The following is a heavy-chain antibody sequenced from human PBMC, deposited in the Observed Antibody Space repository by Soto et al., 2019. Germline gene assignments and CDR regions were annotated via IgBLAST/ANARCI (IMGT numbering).Heavy chain of an antibody. CDR3: AMVVRGVVNWFDP. CDR1: GDTFANFG. J-gene: IGHJ5*02. CDR2: IATYNNNK. Sequence: HMVQSGPEVKRSGASITVSCKTSGDTFANFGLSWVRQAPGQGIEWMGWIATYNNNKNYAQKFQGRLTLTTDTSTSTAYMEIESLVYYDTAVYYGAMVVRGVVNWFDPWGQGTLVTVSS. V-gene: IGHV1-18*01. D-gene: IGHD3-10*01.